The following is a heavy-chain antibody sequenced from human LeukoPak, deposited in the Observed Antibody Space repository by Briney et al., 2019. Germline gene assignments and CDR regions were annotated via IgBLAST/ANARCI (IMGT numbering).Heavy chain of an antibody. Sequence: GGSLRLSCVASGFTFTNFWMNWVRQAPGKGPEWVANIKPDGYEKYYVDSVKGRFTISRDNTKNLLYPQMNSLTAEDTAVYYCRKGHYYDSGWDQGTLVTVSS. V-gene: IGHV3-7*01. CDR1: GFTFTNFW. D-gene: IGHD1-26*01. CDR2: IKPDGYEK. J-gene: IGHJ1*01. CDR3: RKGHYYDSG.